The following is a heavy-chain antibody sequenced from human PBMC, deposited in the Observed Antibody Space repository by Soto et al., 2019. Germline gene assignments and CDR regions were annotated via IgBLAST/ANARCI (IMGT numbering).Heavy chain of an antibody. CDR3: ASSYGSGYRAFDY. CDR2: INPILSMS. Sequence: QVQLVQSGAEVKRPGSSVKVSCKASGDTFTFYSINWVRQAPGLGLEWMGRINPILSMSNYAQRFQGRVTMPEENSTRIASMESSSQRSEDTAIYYCASSYGSGYRAFDYWGQGALVTVSS. J-gene: IGHJ4*02. V-gene: IGHV1-69*02. CDR1: GDTFTFYS. D-gene: IGHD3-10*01.